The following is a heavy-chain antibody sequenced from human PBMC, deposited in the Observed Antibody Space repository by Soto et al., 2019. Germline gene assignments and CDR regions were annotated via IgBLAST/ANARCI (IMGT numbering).Heavy chain of an antibody. J-gene: IGHJ5*02. Sequence: PSETLSLTCIVSGGSISDYYWSWIRQPPGKGLEWIGYIHYSGSTNYNPALKSRVTISVDRSKNQFSLKLSSVTAADTAVYYCARVPDRWGQGTLVTVSS. CDR1: GGSISDYY. CDR3: ARVPDR. CDR2: IHYSGST. D-gene: IGHD2-2*01. V-gene: IGHV4-59*12.